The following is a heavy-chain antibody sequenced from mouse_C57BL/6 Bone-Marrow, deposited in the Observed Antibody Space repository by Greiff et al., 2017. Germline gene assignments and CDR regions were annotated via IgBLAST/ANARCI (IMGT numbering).Heavy chain of an antibody. CDR2: ISSAGSYT. Sequence: EVQLVESGGDLVKPGGSLKLSCAASGFTFSSYGMPWVRQTPDKRLEWVATISSAGSYTYYPDSVKGRFTISRDNAKNTLYLQMSSMKSEDTTMYYCAGNLFYSNYEAWFAYWGQGTLVTVSA. CDR1: GFTFSSYG. CDR3: AGNLFYSNYEAWFAY. V-gene: IGHV5-6*01. J-gene: IGHJ3*01. D-gene: IGHD2-5*01.